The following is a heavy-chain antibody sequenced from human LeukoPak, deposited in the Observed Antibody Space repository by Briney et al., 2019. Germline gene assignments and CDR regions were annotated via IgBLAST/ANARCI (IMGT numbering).Heavy chain of an antibody. CDR3: ARRSRVLYSSSWFDP. D-gene: IGHD6-6*01. V-gene: IGHV4-39*07. J-gene: IGHJ5*02. CDR2: IYYSGST. Sequence: PSETLSLTCTVSGGSISSSSYYWGWTRQPPGKGLEWIGSIYYSGSTYYNPSLKSRVTISVDTSKNQFSLKLSSVTAADTAVYYCARRSRVLYSSSWFDPWGQGTLVTVSS. CDR1: GGSISSSSYY.